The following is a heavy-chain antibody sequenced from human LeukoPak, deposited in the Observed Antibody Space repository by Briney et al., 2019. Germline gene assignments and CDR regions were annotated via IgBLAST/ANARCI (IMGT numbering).Heavy chain of an antibody. J-gene: IGHJ4*02. D-gene: IGHD4-17*01. V-gene: IGHV4-34*01. CDR1: GGSFSGYY. CDR3: ARGYRRGDYSR. CDR2: VNHCGST. Sequence: SETLSLTCAVSGGSFSGYYWCWIRQPPGQGMEWIGVVNHCGSTNYYPTPNRRVPISVYMYKTQISLNLSLVTAAATDVFDCARGYRRGDYSRGAQGTLIPLS.